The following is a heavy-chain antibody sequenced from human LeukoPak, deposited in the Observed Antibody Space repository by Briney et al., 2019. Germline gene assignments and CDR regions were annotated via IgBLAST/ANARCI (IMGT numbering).Heavy chain of an antibody. Sequence: GGSLRLSRAASRFTFSDYSMNWVRQAPGKGLDWVSYISSGSTFYYADSVKGRFTISRDNAKNLLFLQMNSLRAEDTAVYYCARLRAGHAFDIWGQGTMVTVSS. V-gene: IGHV3-69-1*01. CDR1: RFTFSDYS. CDR2: ISSGSTF. CDR3: ARLRAGHAFDI. J-gene: IGHJ3*02.